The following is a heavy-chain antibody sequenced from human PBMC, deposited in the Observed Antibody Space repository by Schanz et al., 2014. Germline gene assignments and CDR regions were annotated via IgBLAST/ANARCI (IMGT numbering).Heavy chain of an antibody. CDR2: INPIGGST. Sequence: QVQLVQSGAEVKKPGASVKVSCKASGYTFTSYGISWVRQAPGQGLEWMGIINPIGGSTRYGQKFQGRITVTTDTSTSTVYLELSSLRSDDTAVYYCGRGFSRSYIDFWGQGTLITVSS. D-gene: IGHD6-6*01. CDR1: GYTFTSYG. CDR3: GRGFSRSYIDF. V-gene: IGHV1-46*03. J-gene: IGHJ4*02.